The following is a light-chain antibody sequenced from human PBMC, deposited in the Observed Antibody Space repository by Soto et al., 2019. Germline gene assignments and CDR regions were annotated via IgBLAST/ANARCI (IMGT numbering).Light chain of an antibody. CDR3: SSYTSSSTYV. CDR1: SSDVGGYNY. CDR2: DVT. Sequence: QSALTQPPSVSGSPGQSITISCTGTSSDVGGYNYVSWYQQHPGKAPKLIIYDVTNRPSGVSNRFSGSKSGNTASLTISGLQAEDEADYYCSSYTSSSTYVFGTGTKLTVL. V-gene: IGLV2-14*01. J-gene: IGLJ1*01.